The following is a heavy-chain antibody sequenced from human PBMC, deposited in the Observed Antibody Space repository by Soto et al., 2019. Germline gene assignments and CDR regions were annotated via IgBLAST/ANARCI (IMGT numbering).Heavy chain of an antibody. J-gene: IGHJ4*02. CDR3: ARDPTGHFIEY. D-gene: IGHD1-1*01. Sequence: QVQLVQSGAEVKKPGASVKVSCKTSGYTFTSYGVAWVRQAPGQGLEWMGWISGYNGNTNYAQKFQGRVTMTTDTSTITAYMELRSLRSDDTAVYYCARDPTGHFIEYWGQGTLVTVSS. CDR2: ISGYNGNT. V-gene: IGHV1-18*01. CDR1: GYTFTSYG.